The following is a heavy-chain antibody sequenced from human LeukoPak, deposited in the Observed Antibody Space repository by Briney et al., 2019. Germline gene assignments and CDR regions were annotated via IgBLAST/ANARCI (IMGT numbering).Heavy chain of an antibody. J-gene: IGHJ4*02. CDR3: ASGSYYFDY. V-gene: IGHV4-59*08. Sequence: SETLSLTCTVSGGSIRSYYWSWIRQPPGKGLEWIGYIYYSGSTKYNPSLKSRATISVDTSKNQFSLKLSSVTAADTAVYYCASGSYYFDYWGQGTLVTVSS. D-gene: IGHD1-26*01. CDR2: IYYSGST. CDR1: GGSIRSYY.